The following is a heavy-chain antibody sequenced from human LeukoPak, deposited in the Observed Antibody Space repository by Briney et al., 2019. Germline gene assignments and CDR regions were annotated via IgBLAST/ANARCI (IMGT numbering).Heavy chain of an antibody. Sequence: PGGSLRLSCAASGFTFSSYSMNWVRQAPGKGLEWVSSISSSSSYIYYADSVKGRFTISRDNAKNSLYLQMNSLRAEDTAVYYCARGGDTAMVDDYWGQGTLVPSPQ. V-gene: IGHV3-21*01. J-gene: IGHJ4*02. D-gene: IGHD5-18*01. CDR2: ISSSSSYI. CDR3: ARGGDTAMVDDY. CDR1: GFTFSSYS.